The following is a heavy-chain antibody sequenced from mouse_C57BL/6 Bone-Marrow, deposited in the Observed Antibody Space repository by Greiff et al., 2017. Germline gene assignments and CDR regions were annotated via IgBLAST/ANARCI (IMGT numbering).Heavy chain of an antibody. D-gene: IGHD2-3*01. CDR1: GFNIKDDY. Sequence: EVQLVESGAELVRPGASVKLSCTASGFNIKDDYMHWVKQRPEQGLEWIGWIDPENGDTDYASKFQGKATITADTTSKTAYLQISSLTSEDTAVYYCTTPDGYLYWGQGTSLTVS. J-gene: IGHJ4*01. V-gene: IGHV14-4*01. CDR3: TTPDGYLY. CDR2: IDPENGDT.